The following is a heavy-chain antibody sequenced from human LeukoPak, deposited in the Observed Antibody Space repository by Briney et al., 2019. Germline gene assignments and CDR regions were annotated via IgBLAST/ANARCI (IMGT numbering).Heavy chain of an antibody. CDR3: ARGRVFGVVTNDY. CDR2: INLNSGGT. CDR1: GYTFTVYY. D-gene: IGHD3-3*01. V-gene: IGHV1-2*02. Sequence: GASVTVTCKSSGYTFTVYYIHWVRQAPGQGLERMGLINLNSGGTNYAQKFQGRVTMTRDTSISTAYMELSRLRSDDTAVYYCARGRVFGVVTNDYWGQGTLVTVSS. J-gene: IGHJ4*02.